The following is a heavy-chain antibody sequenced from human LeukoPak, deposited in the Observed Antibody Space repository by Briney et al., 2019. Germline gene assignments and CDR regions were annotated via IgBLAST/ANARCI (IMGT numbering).Heavy chain of an antibody. CDR2: IYYTGAT. CDR1: GGSISTY. J-gene: IGHJ4*02. CDR3: ARYGGSGWVIDN. Sequence: PSGTLSLTCTVSGGSISTYWTWIRQPPGKGLEWIGYIYYTGATSYNPPLKSRVIISVDTSKKQFSLKLTSVTAADTAVYYCARYGGSGWVIDNWGQGTLVTVSS. D-gene: IGHD6-19*01. V-gene: IGHV4-59*08.